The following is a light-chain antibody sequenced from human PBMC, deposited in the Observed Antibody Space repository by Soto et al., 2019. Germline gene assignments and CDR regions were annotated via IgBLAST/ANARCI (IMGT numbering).Light chain of an antibody. Sequence: EIVLTQSPGTLSLSPGERATLSCRASQSVNSNYLAWYQQKPGQGPRLLMYGASSRATGIPDRFSGSGSGTDFTLTISRLEPEDVAVYYCQQDDNSPRTFGQGTKVEIK. J-gene: IGKJ1*01. CDR2: GAS. CDR1: QSVNSNY. V-gene: IGKV3-20*01. CDR3: QQDDNSPRT.